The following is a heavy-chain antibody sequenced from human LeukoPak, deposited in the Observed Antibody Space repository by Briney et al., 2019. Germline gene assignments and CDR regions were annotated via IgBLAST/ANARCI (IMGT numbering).Heavy chain of an antibody. J-gene: IGHJ4*02. CDR2: IDYSGST. CDR3: ARDRALGSGKYYFDY. CDR1: GFTFSSYS. D-gene: IGHD3-16*01. Sequence: AGGSLRLSCAASGFTFSSYSMNWVRQAPGKGLEWIGYIDYSGSTNYNPSLKSRVTISVDTSQNQFSLKLSSVTAADTAVYYCARDRALGSGKYYFDYWGQGTLVTVSA. V-gene: IGHV4-59*01.